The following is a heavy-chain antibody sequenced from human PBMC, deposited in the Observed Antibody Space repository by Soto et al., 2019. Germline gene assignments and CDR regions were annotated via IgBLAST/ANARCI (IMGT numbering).Heavy chain of an antibody. J-gene: IGHJ4*02. CDR2: FDPEDGET. D-gene: IGHD1-1*01. Sequence: QVQLVQSGAEVKKPGASVKVSCKVSGYTLTELSMHWVRQAPGKGLEWMGGFDPEDGETIYAQKFQGRVTMTEDTYTDTAYMELSSLRSEDTAVYYCATAMETGTTFWFPQSYTHWGQGTLVTVSS. CDR1: GYTLTELS. CDR3: ATAMETGTTFWFPQSYTH. V-gene: IGHV1-24*01.